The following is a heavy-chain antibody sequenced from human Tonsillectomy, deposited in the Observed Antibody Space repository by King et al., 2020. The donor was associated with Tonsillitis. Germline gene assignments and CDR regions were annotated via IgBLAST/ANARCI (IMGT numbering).Heavy chain of an antibody. Sequence: TLKESGPVLVKPTETLTLTCTVSGFSLSNARMGVSWIRQPPGKALEWLAHIFSNDEKSYSTSLKSRLTISKDNTKSPVVLTMTNIDPVDTATYYGARTFDYSGYEREWFDPWGQGTLVTVSS. J-gene: IGHJ5*02. CDR3: ARTFDYSGYEREWFDP. CDR1: GFSLSNARMG. D-gene: IGHD5-12*01. CDR2: IFSNDEK. V-gene: IGHV2-26*01.